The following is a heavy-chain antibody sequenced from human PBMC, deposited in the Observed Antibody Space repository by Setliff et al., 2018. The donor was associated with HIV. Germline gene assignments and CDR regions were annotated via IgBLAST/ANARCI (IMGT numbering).Heavy chain of an antibody. CDR1: GGTLSNYV. Sequence: SVKVSCKTSGGTLSNYVITWVRQAPGQGLEWMGMIIPMYNIPAYAQKFQGRVTFTADESTSTAYMELSSLSSEDTAVYYCARDQTGVAAAAFGGGSAWSDEGFDIWGQGTVVTVSS. J-gene: IGHJ3*02. V-gene: IGHV1-69*13. CDR2: IIPMYNIP. CDR3: ARDQTGVAAAAFGGGSAWSDEGFDI. D-gene: IGHD6-13*01.